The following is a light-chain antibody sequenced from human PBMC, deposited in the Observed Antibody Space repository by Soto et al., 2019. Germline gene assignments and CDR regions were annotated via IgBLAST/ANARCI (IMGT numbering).Light chain of an antibody. CDR1: QSVSSS. J-gene: IGKJ5*01. Sequence: EIVLTQSPVTLSLSPRERATLSCRASQSVSSSLAWYQQKPGQAPRLLIYDAYNTATGIPARFSGSGSGTDFTLAISSLAPEDFAIYYCQQLSSSITFGQGTRLETK. V-gene: IGKV3-11*01. CDR2: DAY. CDR3: QQLSSSIT.